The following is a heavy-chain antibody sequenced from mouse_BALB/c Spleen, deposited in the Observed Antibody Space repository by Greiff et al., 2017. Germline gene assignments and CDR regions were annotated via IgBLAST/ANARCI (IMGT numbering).Heavy chain of an antibody. V-gene: IGHV3-6*02. CDR1: GYSITSGYY. CDR3: ASESITTVVAPFDY. Sequence: EVKLQESGPGLVKPSQSLSLTCSVTGYSITSGYYWNWIRQFPGNKLEWMGYISYDGSNNYNPSLKNRISITRDTSKNQFFLKLNSVTTEDTATYYCASESITTVVAPFDYWGQGTTLTVSS. D-gene: IGHD1-1*01. J-gene: IGHJ2*01. CDR2: ISYDGSN.